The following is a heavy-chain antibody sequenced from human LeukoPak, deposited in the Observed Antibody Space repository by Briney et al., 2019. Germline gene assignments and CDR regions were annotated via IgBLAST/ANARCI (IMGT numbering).Heavy chain of an antibody. CDR1: GYTFTDYY. Sequence: ATVKISCKASGYTFTDYYMHWVQQAPGKGLEWMGRVDPEDGETIYAEKFQGRVTITADTSTDTAYMELSSLRSEDTAVYYCATRGSYSAFDIWGQGTMVTVSS. CDR2: VDPEDGET. J-gene: IGHJ3*02. D-gene: IGHD1-26*01. CDR3: ATRGSYSAFDI. V-gene: IGHV1-69-2*01.